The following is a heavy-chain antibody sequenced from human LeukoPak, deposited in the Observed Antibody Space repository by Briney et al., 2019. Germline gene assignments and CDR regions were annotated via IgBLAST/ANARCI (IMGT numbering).Heavy chain of an antibody. V-gene: IGHV4-39*01. Sequence: SETLSLACTVSGGSISSSSYSWGWIRQPPGKGLEWIGRIYYSGSTYYNPSLKSRVTISVDTSKNQFSLKLSSVTAADTAVYYCARLEYYYQHRFDYWGQGTLVTVSS. CDR3: ARLEYYYQHRFDY. D-gene: IGHD3-10*01. J-gene: IGHJ4*02. CDR1: GGSISSSSYS. CDR2: IYYSGST.